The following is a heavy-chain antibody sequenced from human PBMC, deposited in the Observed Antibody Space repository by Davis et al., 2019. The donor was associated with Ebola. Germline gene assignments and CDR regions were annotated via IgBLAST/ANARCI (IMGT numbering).Heavy chain of an antibody. CDR3: ARVCGSCYLWVWDYGMDV. Sequence: AASVKVSCKASGGTFSSYAISWVRQAPGQRLEWMGWINAGNGNTKYSQKFQGRVTMTRNTSISTAYMELSSLRSEDTAVYYCARVCGSCYLWVWDYGMDVWGQGTTVTVSS. CDR1: GGTFSSYA. J-gene: IGHJ6*02. V-gene: IGHV1-8*02. D-gene: IGHD2-15*01. CDR2: INAGNGNT.